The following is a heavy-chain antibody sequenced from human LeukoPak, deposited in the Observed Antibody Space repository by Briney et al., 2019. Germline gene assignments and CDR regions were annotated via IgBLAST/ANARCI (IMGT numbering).Heavy chain of an antibody. CDR1: GGTFSSYA. CDR3: AHVYSSGWYSVHY. J-gene: IGHJ4*02. CDR2: IIPIFGTA. V-gene: IGHV1-69*05. D-gene: IGHD6-19*01. Sequence: ASVKVSCKASGGTFSSYAISWVRQAPGQGLEWMGGIIPIFGTANYAQKFQGRVTITTDESTSTAYMDLSSLRSEDTAVYYCAHVYSSGWYSVHYWGQGTLVTVSS.